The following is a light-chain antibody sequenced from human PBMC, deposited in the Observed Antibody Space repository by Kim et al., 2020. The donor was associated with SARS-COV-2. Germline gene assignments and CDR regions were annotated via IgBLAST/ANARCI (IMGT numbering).Light chain of an antibody. CDR3: CSHAGGGTML. Sequence: QSALTQPASVSGSPGQSITISCTGTNSDIGSYSLVSWYQQYPGEAPKLMIYEGSKRPSGVSPRFSGSKSGNTASLTISGLQAEDEADYYCCSHAGGGTMLFGGGTQLTVL. J-gene: IGLJ2*01. CDR2: EGS. CDR1: NSDIGSYSL. V-gene: IGLV2-23*01.